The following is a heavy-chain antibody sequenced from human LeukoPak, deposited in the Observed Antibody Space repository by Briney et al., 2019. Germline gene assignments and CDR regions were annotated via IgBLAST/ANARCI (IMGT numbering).Heavy chain of an antibody. Sequence: GASVKVSCKASGYSFLNYGISWLRQAPGQGLEWMGWITAHNGHTNLAQRFQGRVTMTADTSITTIYMELRSLTSDDTAVYYCARSYCSSYSCVNNCFDPWGQGTLVTVSS. CDR1: GYSFLNYG. V-gene: IGHV1-18*01. CDR3: ARSYCSSYSCVNNCFDP. D-gene: IGHD6-25*01. CDR2: ITAHNGHT. J-gene: IGHJ5*02.